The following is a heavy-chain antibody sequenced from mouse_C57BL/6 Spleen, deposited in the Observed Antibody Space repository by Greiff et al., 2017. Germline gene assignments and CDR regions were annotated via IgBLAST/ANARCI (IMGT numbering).Heavy chain of an antibody. J-gene: IGHJ2*01. CDR3: ARDTRYYFDY. CDR1: GFTFSSYA. Sequence: EVKLVESGGGLVKPGGSLKLSCAASGFTFSSYAMSWVRQTPEKRLEWVATISDGGSYTYYPDNVKGRFTISRDNAKNNLYLQMSHLKSEDTAMYYCARDTRYYFDYWGQGTTLTVSS. CDR2: ISDGGSYT. V-gene: IGHV5-4*01.